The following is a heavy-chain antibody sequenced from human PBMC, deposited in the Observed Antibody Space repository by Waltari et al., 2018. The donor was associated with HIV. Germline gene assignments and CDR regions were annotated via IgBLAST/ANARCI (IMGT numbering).Heavy chain of an antibody. Sequence: QVQLVQSGAEVKKPGASVKVSCKASVYTFTNFYMHWVRQAPGQGLDWMVIIDPRGGRTVYARKFQGRVTMTRDTSTSTLYMELSRLRSEDTAAYYCARGFSGFDYWGQGTLVNVSS. CDR3: ARGFSGFDY. CDR2: IDPRGGRT. CDR1: VYTFTNFY. V-gene: IGHV1-46*01. J-gene: IGHJ4*02.